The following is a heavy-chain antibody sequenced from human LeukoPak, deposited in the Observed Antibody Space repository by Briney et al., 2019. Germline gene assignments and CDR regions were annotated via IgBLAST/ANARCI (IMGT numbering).Heavy chain of an antibody. CDR1: GYTFNSYG. D-gene: IGHD2-15*01. J-gene: IGHJ3*02. CDR3: ARDEQTYCSGGSCYSLAAFDI. CDR2: IIPIFGTA. Sequence: SVKVSCKASGYTFNSYGISWVRQAPGQGLEWMGGIIPIFGTANYAQKFQGRVTITADKSTSTAYMELSSLRSEDAAVYYCARDEQTYCSGGSCYSLAAFDIWGQGTMVTVSS. V-gene: IGHV1-69*06.